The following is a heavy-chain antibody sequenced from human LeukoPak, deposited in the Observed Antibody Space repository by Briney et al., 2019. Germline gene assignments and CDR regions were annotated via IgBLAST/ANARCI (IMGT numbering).Heavy chain of an antibody. J-gene: IGHJ4*02. CDR1: VFSFSSYG. CDR3: AKDESLGYSSSGFDY. D-gene: IGHD6-6*01. CDR2: IWFYGTNE. Sequence: GGSLRVSCAASVFSFSSYGMHCARQALRKGLDCGALIWFYGTNEHYAHSLKGGFAISTDKSTNTLYLQMNRLKADDTGIYYCAKDESLGYSSSGFDYWGRGTLVTVSS. V-gene: IGHV3-33*03.